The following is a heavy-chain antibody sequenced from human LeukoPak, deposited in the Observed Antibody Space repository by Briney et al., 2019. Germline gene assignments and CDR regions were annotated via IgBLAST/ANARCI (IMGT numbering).Heavy chain of an antibody. CDR2: IYHSGTT. D-gene: IGHD4-17*01. J-gene: IGHJ4*02. Sequence: SETLSLTCAVSGAFITNSHWWSWARQPPGKGLEWIGEIYHSGTTNSNPSLKSRVAMSVDKSKNQFSLRLSSVTAADTAVYYCATYFYGEYGSYYFDYWGQGTLVTVSS. CDR3: ATYFYGEYGSYYFDY. CDR1: GAFITNSHW. V-gene: IGHV4-4*02.